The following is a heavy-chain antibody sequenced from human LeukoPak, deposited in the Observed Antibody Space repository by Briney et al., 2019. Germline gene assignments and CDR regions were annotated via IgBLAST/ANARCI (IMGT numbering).Heavy chain of an antibody. V-gene: IGHV3-23*01. Sequence: GGSLRLSCVASGFTFSSYAMSWVRQAPGRGLEWVSAISGSGGSTYYADSVKGRFTISGDNSKNTLYLQMNSLRAEDTAVYYCAKRWLGYCSGGSCYYFDYWGQGTLVTVSS. CDR2: ISGSGGST. D-gene: IGHD2-15*01. CDR3: AKRWLGYCSGGSCYYFDY. CDR1: GFTFSSYA. J-gene: IGHJ4*02.